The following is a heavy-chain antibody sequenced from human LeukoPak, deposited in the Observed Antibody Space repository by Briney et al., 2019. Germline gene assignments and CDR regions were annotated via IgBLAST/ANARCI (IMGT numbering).Heavy chain of an antibody. CDR3: ARVGAAWSIDY. Sequence: GGSLRLSCVASGFTFSSYSMNWVRQAPGKELEWVSFISSSSSYIYYADSVKGRFTISRDNAKNSLYLQMNSLSAEDTAVYYCARVGAAWSIDYWGQGTLVTVSS. J-gene: IGHJ4*02. V-gene: IGHV3-21*01. CDR2: ISSSSSYI. D-gene: IGHD3-10*01. CDR1: GFTFSSYS.